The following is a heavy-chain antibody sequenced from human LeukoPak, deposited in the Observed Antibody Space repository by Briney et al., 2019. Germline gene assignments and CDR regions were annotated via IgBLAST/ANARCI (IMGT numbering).Heavy chain of an antibody. CDR1: GFTFSSYA. D-gene: IGHD1-26*01. J-gene: IGHJ4*02. CDR3: ARRSGSYGDFDY. V-gene: IGHV3-30-3*01. Sequence: GGSLRLSCAASGFTFSSYAMHWVRQAPGKGLEWVAVISYDGSNKYYADSVKGRFTISRDNSKNTLYLQMNSLRAEDMAVYYCARRSGSYGDFDYWGQGTLVTVSS. CDR2: ISYDGSNK.